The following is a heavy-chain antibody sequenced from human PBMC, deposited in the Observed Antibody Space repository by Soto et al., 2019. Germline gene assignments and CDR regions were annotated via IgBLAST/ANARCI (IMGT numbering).Heavy chain of an antibody. Sequence: GESLKISCKGSGYSFTSHWIGWVRQMPGKGLEWMGIIYPTNSDTRYSPSFQGQVAISADKSINTAYLQWSSLEASDTAIYYCARRYCGSGICYYFDYWGKGTQVTVSS. CDR2: IYPTNSDT. V-gene: IGHV5-51*01. CDR1: GYSFTSHW. J-gene: IGHJ4*02. CDR3: ARRYCGSGICYYFDY. D-gene: IGHD2-15*01.